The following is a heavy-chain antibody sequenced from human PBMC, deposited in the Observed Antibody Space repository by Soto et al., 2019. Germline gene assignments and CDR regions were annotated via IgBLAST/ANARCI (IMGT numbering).Heavy chain of an antibody. Sequence: QVQLVQSGAEVKKPGSSVKVSCKASGGTVSSYSINWVRQAPGQGLEWMGEIIPIFGTANYAQKFQGRVTITADESTSTAYMELSSLRSEDTAVYYCARDGGRHSGGIDYWGQGTLVTGSS. D-gene: IGHD1-26*01. CDR2: IIPIFGTA. CDR3: ARDGGRHSGGIDY. J-gene: IGHJ4*02. V-gene: IGHV1-69*01. CDR1: GGTVSSYS.